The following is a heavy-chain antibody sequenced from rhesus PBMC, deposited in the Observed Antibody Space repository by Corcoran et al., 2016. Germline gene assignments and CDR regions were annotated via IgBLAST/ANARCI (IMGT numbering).Heavy chain of an antibody. Sequence: QVQLQESGPGLVKPSETLSLTCAVSGGSISSNYWSWIRQPPGKGLEWIGYIYGSSGSTYYNPSLKSRVTISTGTSKNQFSLKLGSVTAADTAVYYCAREDCTGSGCYAIYGLDSWGQGVVVTVSS. J-gene: IGHJ6*01. D-gene: IGHD2-21*01. CDR1: GGSISSNY. CDR3: AREDCTGSGCYAIYGLDS. V-gene: IGHV4-160*01. CDR2: IYGSSGST.